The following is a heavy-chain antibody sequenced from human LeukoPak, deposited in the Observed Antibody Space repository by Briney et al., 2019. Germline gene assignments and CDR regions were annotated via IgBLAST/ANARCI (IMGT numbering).Heavy chain of an antibody. CDR3: ARERSRGLRDY. CDR2: IYTSGST. J-gene: IGHJ4*02. Sequence: SQTLSLTCTVSGGSISSGSYYWSWIRQPAGKGLEWIGRIYTSGSTNYNPSLKSRATISVDTSKNQFSLKLSSVTAADTAVYYCARERSRGLRDYWGQGTLVTVSS. D-gene: IGHD1-26*01. V-gene: IGHV4-61*02. CDR1: GGSISSGSYY.